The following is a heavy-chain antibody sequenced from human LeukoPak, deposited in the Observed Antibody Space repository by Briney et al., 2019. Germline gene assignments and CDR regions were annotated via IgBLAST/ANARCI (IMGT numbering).Heavy chain of an antibody. J-gene: IGHJ4*02. CDR1: GGSISSYY. CDR3: AKEVSTGSGSYYNPDNFDY. Sequence: SETLSLTCTVSGGSISSYYWSWIRQPAGKGLEWIGRIYTRGSTNYNPSLKSRVTMSVDTSKNQFSLKLSSVTAADTAVYYCAKEVSTGSGSYYNPDNFDYWGQGTLVTVSS. V-gene: IGHV4-4*07. D-gene: IGHD3-10*01. CDR2: IYTRGST.